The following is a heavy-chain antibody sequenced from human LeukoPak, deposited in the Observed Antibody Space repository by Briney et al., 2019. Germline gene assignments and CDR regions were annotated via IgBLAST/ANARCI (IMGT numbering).Heavy chain of an antibody. D-gene: IGHD6-13*01. CDR1: GFTFSSYG. J-gene: IGHJ5*02. CDR3: ARGGSSWLTGNWFDP. CDR2: IWYDGSNQ. V-gene: IGHV3-33*01. Sequence: GGSLRLSCAASGFTFSSYGMHWVRQAPVKGLEWVAVIWYDGSNQYYADSVKGRFTISRDNSKNTLSLQMNSLRAEDTAVYYCARGGSSWLTGNWFDPWGQGTLVTVSS.